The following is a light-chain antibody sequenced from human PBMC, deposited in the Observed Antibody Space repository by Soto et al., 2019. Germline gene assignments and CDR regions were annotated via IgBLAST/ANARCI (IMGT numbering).Light chain of an antibody. V-gene: IGKV3-20*01. Sequence: EIVLTQSPGTLSLSPGERATLSCRASQSVSSSYLAWYQQKPGQAPRLLIYGASSRATGIPDRFSGSGSGTDFTLTISRLAPEDFAVYYCQQYGSSYTFAQGTKLEIK. CDR2: GAS. CDR1: QSVSSSY. CDR3: QQYGSSYT. J-gene: IGKJ2*01.